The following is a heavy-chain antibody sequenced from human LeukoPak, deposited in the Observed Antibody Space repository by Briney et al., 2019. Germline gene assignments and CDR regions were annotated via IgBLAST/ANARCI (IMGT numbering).Heavy chain of an antibody. CDR3: AREGSSGWTFDY. Sequence: ASVKVSCKASGYTFTSYYMHWVRQAPGQGLEWMGIINPSGGSTSYAQKFQGGVTMTRDTSTSTVYMELSSLRSEDTAVYYCAREGSSGWTFDYWGQGTLVTVSS. V-gene: IGHV1-46*01. CDR2: INPSGGST. J-gene: IGHJ4*02. CDR1: GYTFTSYY. D-gene: IGHD6-19*01.